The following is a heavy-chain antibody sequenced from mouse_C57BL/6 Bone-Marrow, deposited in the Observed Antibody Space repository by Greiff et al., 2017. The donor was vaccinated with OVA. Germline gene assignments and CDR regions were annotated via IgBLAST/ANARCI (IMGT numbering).Heavy chain of an antibody. Sequence: QVQLQQSGAELVKPGASVKMSCKASGYTFTSYWITWVKQRPGQGLEWIGDIYPGSGSTNYNEKFKSKATLTVGTSSSTAYMQLSSLTSEDSAVYYCAREISYLYFDDWGQGTTLTVSS. CDR2: IYPGSGST. J-gene: IGHJ2*01. CDR1: GYTFTSYW. CDR3: AREISYLYFDD. V-gene: IGHV1-55*01. D-gene: IGHD5-5*01.